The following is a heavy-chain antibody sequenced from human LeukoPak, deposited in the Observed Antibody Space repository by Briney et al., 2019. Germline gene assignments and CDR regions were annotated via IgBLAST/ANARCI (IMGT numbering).Heavy chain of an antibody. CDR3: ARDESSGWYWYFDL. J-gene: IGHJ2*01. CDR2: ISSSSSSYT. V-gene: IGHV3-11*06. D-gene: IGHD6-19*01. CDR1: GFTFSDYY. Sequence: GGSLRLSCAASGFTFSDYYMSWIRQAPGKGLEWVSYISSSSSSYTNYADSVKGRFTISRDNAKNSLYLQVNSLRAEDTAVYYCARDESSGWYWYFDLWGRGTLVTVSS.